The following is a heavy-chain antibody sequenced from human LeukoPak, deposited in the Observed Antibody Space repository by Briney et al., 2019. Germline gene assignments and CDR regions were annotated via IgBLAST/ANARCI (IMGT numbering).Heavy chain of an antibody. CDR3: AXGAFGGVIVINYFDY. J-gene: IGHJ4*02. CDR2: FDPEDGET. D-gene: IGHD3-16*02. Sequence: ASVKVSCKVSGYTLTELSMHWVRQAPGKGLEWMGGFDPEDGETIYAQKFQGRVTITEDTSTDTAYMELSSLRSEDTAVYYCAXGAFGGVIVINYFDYWGQGTLVTVSS. CDR1: GYTLTELS. V-gene: IGHV1-24*01.